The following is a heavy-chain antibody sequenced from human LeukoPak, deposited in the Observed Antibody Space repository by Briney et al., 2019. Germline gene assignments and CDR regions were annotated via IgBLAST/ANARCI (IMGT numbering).Heavy chain of an antibody. D-gene: IGHD3-10*01. CDR3: AREGTVRWYYGMDV. J-gene: IGHJ6*02. Sequence: GGSLRLSCAASGFTFSSYGMHWVRQAPGKGLEWVAVIWYDGSNKYYADSVKGRFTISRDNSKNTLYLQMNSLRAEDTSGYYCAREGTVRWYYGMDVWGQGTTVTVSS. CDR1: GFTFSSYG. CDR2: IWYDGSNK. V-gene: IGHV3-33*01.